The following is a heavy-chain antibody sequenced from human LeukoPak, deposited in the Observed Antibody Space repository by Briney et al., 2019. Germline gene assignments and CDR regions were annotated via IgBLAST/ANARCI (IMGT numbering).Heavy chain of an antibody. CDR2: INPNTGVT. J-gene: IGHJ4*02. CDR3: ARSSPTYYFDSSGYYYGDY. V-gene: IGHV1-2*06. Sequence: ASVKVSCKASAYSFTDYYIHWVRQAPGQGLEWMGRINPNTGVTDYAQVFKGRVTMTRDTSISTAYMELSRLGSDDTAVYYCARSSPTYYFDSSGYYYGDYWGQGTLVTVSS. D-gene: IGHD3-22*01. CDR1: AYSFTDYY.